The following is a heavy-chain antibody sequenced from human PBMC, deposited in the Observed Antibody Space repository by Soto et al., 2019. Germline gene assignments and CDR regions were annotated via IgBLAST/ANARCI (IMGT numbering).Heavy chain of an antibody. J-gene: IGHJ5*02. CDR2: IYHSGST. CDR3: ARGYSSSWRWFDP. Sequence: PSETLSLTCAVSGGSISSSNWWSWVRQPPGKGLEWIGEIYHSGSTNYNPSLKSRVTISVDKSKNQFSLKLSSVTAADTAVYYCARGYSSSWRWFDPWGQGTLVTVSS. V-gene: IGHV4-4*02. D-gene: IGHD6-13*01. CDR1: GGSISSSNW.